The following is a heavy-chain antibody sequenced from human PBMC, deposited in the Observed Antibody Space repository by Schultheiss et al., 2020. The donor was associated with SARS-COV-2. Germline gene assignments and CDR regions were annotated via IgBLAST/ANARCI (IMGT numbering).Heavy chain of an antibody. V-gene: IGHV1-2*02. Sequence: ASVKVSCKSSGYSFYAYYIHWVRQAPGQGLEWMGWFNPSSGGTKYSQKLQGRVTMTGDMSISTAYMDLSRLKSDDTAVYYCARDQGYDWNYVSNWFDPWGQGTLVTGSS. CDR1: GYSFYAYY. J-gene: IGHJ5*02. D-gene: IGHD1-7*01. CDR3: ARDQGYDWNYVSNWFDP. CDR2: FNPSSGGT.